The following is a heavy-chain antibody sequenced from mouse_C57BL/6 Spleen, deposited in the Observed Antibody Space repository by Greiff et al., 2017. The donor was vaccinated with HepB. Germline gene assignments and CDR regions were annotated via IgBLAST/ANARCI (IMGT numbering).Heavy chain of an antibody. CDR1: GFTFSGYA. D-gene: IGHD4-1*01. V-gene: IGHV5-9-1*02. CDR3: TREDKLGPDY. Sequence: EVMLVESGEGLVKPGGSLKLSCAASGFTFSGYAMSWVRQTPEKRLEWVAYISSGGDYIYYADTVKGRFTISRDNARNTLYLQMSSLKSEDTAMYYCTREDKLGPDYWGQGTTLTVSS. CDR2: ISSGGDYI. J-gene: IGHJ2*01.